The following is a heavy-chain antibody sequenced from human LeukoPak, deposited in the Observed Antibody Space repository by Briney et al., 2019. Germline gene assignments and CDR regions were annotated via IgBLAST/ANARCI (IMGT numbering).Heavy chain of an antibody. V-gene: IGHV3-21*01. CDR3: ARDSGDGYISGDAFDI. CDR1: GFTFSSYS. Sequence: GGSLRLSCAASGFTFSSYSMNWVRQAPGKGLEWVSSISSSSSYIYYADSVKGRFTISRDNAKNSLYLQMNSLRAEDTAVYYCARDSGDGYISGDAFDIWGQGTMVTVSS. CDR2: ISSSSSYI. J-gene: IGHJ3*02. D-gene: IGHD5-24*01.